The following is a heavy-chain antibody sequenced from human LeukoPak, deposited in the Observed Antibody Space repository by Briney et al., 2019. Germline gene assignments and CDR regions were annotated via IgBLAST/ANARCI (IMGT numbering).Heavy chain of an antibody. CDR3: ARDRGISRDLFDY. CDR1: GYTFTGYY. CDR2: ISPNSGGT. D-gene: IGHD6-13*01. J-gene: IGHJ4*02. V-gene: IGHV1-2*02. Sequence: ASVKVSCKASGYTFTGYYMHWVRQAPGQGLEWMGWISPNSGGTNYAQKFQGRVTMTRDTSISTAYMELSRLRSDDTAVYYCARDRGISRDLFDYWGQGTLVTVSS.